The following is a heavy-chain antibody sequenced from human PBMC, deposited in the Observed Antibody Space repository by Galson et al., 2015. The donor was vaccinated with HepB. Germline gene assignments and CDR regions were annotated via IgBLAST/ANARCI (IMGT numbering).Heavy chain of an antibody. Sequence: CAISGDSVSSNSAAWNWIRQSPSRGLEWLGRTYYRSKWYNDYAVSVKSRITINPDTSKNQFSLQLNSVTPEDTAVYYCARDYTITMVRGVMALNFDYWGQGTLVTVSS. V-gene: IGHV6-1*01. D-gene: IGHD3-10*01. J-gene: IGHJ4*02. CDR2: TYYRSKWYN. CDR3: ARDYTITMVRGVMALNFDY. CDR1: GDSVSSNSAA.